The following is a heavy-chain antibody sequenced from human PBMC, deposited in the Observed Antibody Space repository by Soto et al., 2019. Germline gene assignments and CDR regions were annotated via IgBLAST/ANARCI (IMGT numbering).Heavy chain of an antibody. D-gene: IGHD2-2*01. CDR1: GFTLSSYT. CDR3: ARGEKGSSTSSGNWFDP. Sequence: EVQLVESGGGLVKPGGSLRLSCAASGFTLSSYTMNWVRQAPGKGLEWVSSISRSSSYIYYADSVKGRFTISRDNAKNSLYLQMNSLRAEDTAVNYCARGEKGSSTSSGNWFDPWVQGTLVTVSS. CDR2: ISRSSSYI. V-gene: IGHV3-21*01. J-gene: IGHJ5*02.